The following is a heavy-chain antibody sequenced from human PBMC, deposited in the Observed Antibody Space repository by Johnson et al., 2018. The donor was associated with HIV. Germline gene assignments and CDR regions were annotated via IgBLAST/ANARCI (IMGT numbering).Heavy chain of an antibody. D-gene: IGHD6-6*01. CDR2: ISSSGSTI. V-gene: IGHV3-11*04. J-gene: IGHJ3*02. Sequence: QVQLVESGGGLVKPGGSLRLSCAASGFTFSDYYMSWIRQAPGKGLEWVSYISSSGSTIYYADPVKGRFPSSRDNSKNTVYLEMKSLRDEDTAVYYCAKAQQLVPGGDAFDIWGQGTMVTVSS. CDR3: AKAQQLVPGGDAFDI. CDR1: GFTFSDYY.